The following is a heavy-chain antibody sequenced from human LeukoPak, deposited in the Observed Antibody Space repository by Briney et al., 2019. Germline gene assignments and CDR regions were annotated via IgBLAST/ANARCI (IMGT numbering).Heavy chain of an antibody. CDR1: GYTFTNYD. V-gene: IGHV1-8*01. CDR3: ATTNYRLPFDY. J-gene: IGHJ4*02. Sequence: ASVKVSCKASGYTFTNYDINGVRQASGQGLEWIGYMTPKNGNTGYAQRFQGRVTMTRDTSISTAYMELSSLRSEDTAVYYCATTNYRLPFDYWGQGTPVTVSS. CDR2: MTPKNGNT. D-gene: IGHD1-7*01.